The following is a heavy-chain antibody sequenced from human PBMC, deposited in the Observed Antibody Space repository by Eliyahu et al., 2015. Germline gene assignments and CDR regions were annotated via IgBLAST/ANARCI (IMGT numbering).Heavy chain of an antibody. J-gene: IGHJ3*02. CDR1: GFXXSSYS. Sequence: EVQLVESGGGLVKPGGSLRLSCAASGFXXSSYSMNWVRQTPGKGLEWXSSISSSSSYIYYADSVKGRFTISRDNAKNSLYLQMNSLRAEDTAVYYCARDCSSTSCYTRAFDIWGQGTMVTVSS. D-gene: IGHD2-2*02. CDR3: ARDCSSTSCYTRAFDI. CDR2: ISSSSSYI. V-gene: IGHV3-21*01.